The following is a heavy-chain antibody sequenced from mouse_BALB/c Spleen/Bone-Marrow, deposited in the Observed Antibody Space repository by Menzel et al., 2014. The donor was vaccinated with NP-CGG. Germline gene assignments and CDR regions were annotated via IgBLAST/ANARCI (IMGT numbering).Heavy chain of an antibody. J-gene: IGHJ3*01. CDR3: VTGNYSRPFVY. CDR1: GFTFNTYA. V-gene: IGHV10-1*02. Sequence: EVQGVESGGGLVQPKGSLKLSCAASGFTFNTYAMNWVRQAPGKGLEWVARIRSKSNNYATYYADSVKDRFTISRDDSQSMLYLQMNNLKTEDTAMYSCVTGNYSRPFVYWGQGTLLTVSP. D-gene: IGHD2-1*01. CDR2: IRSKSNNYAT.